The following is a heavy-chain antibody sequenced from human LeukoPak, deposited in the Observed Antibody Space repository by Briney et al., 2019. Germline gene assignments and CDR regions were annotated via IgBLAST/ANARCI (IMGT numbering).Heavy chain of an antibody. V-gene: IGHV3-30*02. J-gene: IGHJ4*02. CDR2: IRNDGRDK. CDR1: GFTFNIYG. CDR3: AKDVAQYFDY. Sequence: PGGSLRLPCAASGFTFNIYGMHWVRQAPGKGLEWVAFIRNDGRDKYYVDSVKGRFTISRDNSRNTLYLQMNSLKTEGTAVYYCAKDVAQYFDYWGQGTLVTVSS.